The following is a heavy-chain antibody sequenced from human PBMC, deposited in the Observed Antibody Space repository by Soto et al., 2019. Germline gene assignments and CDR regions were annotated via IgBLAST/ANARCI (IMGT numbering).Heavy chain of an antibody. Sequence: QVQLVESGGGVVQPGRSLRLSCAASGFTFSNYAMHWVRQTPGKGLAWVAAILSDEINKYSADSVKGRFTISRDNSKNTLYLQTNSLRPEDTAVYYCAIIATSGGGDAFDIWGQGPMVTVSS. CDR2: ILSDEINK. CDR1: GFTFSNYA. V-gene: IGHV3-30-3*01. CDR3: AIIATSGGGDAFDI. D-gene: IGHD6-13*01. J-gene: IGHJ3*02.